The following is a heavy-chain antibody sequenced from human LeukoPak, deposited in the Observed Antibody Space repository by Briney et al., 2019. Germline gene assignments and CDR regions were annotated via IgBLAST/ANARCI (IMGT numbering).Heavy chain of an antibody. Sequence: GGSLRLSCAASGFTFSSYSMNWVRQAPGKGLEWVSTIGGTGVRTYYADSVKGRFTISRDNSKNTLYLQINSLRAEDTAVYFCAKDRLGGPYFFHYWGQGTLVTVSS. CDR1: GFTFSSYS. CDR2: IGGTGVRT. V-gene: IGHV3-23*01. CDR3: AKDRLGGPYFFHY. D-gene: IGHD3-16*01. J-gene: IGHJ4*02.